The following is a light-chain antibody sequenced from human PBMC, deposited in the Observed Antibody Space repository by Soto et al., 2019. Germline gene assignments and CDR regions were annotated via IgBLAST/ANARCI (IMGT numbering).Light chain of an antibody. J-gene: IGKJ2*01. CDR1: QSVTSSY. CDR2: GAS. V-gene: IGKV3-20*01. CDR3: QQYGSSPRT. Sequence: EIVLTQSPGTLSLSPGERATLSCRASQSVTSSYLAWYQQKPGQAPRLLFYGASSRATGIPDRFSGSGSGTDFTLTISRMEPEDFAVYYCQQYGSSPRTFGQGTKLEIK.